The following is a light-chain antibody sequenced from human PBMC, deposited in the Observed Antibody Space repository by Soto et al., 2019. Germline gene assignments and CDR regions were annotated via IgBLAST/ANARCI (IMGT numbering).Light chain of an antibody. J-gene: IGKJ4*01. CDR2: TAS. Sequence: DLQMTQSPSSVSASVGDRVTITWRASQGISSLLAWYQQKPGKAPNLLQHTASSLQSGGPSRFIGSGSRTDFTLTISSLQPEDFATYYCQQANSFPLTFGGGTKVEIK. CDR3: QQANSFPLT. CDR1: QGISSL. V-gene: IGKV1-12*01.